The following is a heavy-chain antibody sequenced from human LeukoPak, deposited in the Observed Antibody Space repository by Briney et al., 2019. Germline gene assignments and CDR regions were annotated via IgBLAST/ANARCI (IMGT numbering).Heavy chain of an antibody. D-gene: IGHD3-3*01. V-gene: IGHV4-34*01. J-gene: IGHJ4*02. CDR1: GGSFSGHY. CDR3: ASGQYYDLWSGYYVD. CDR2: INHSGST. Sequence: ASETLSLTCAVDGGSFSGHYWSWIRQPPGKGLEWIGEINHSGSTNYNPSLESRVTISVDTSKNHFPLKLSSVTAADTAVYYCASGQYYDLWSGYYVDWGQGTLVTVSS.